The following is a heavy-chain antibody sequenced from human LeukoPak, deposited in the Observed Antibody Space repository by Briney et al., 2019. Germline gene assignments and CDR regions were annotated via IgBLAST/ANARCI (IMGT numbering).Heavy chain of an antibody. V-gene: IGHV4-59*01. Sequence: PSETLSLTCIVSGGSISHYYWNWIRQPPGKGLERIGYIYYSGTTNYNPSLKSRVTISVDTSKNQFSLKLSSVTTADTAVYYYAGGFTLFDPWGQGTLVTVSS. J-gene: IGHJ5*02. CDR1: GGSISHYY. D-gene: IGHD2-15*01. CDR3: AGGFTLFDP. CDR2: IYYSGTT.